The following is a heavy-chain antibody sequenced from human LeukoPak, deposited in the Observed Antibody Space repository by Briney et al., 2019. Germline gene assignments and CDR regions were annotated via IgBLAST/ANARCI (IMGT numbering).Heavy chain of an antibody. CDR1: GGSISSGGYC. CDR3: ARASGRRGYSGYEFGY. V-gene: IGHV4-31*03. CDR2: IYYTGTT. D-gene: IGHD5-12*01. J-gene: IGHJ4*02. Sequence: SQTLSLTCTVSGGSISSGGYCWSWIRQHPGKGLEWIGYIYYTGTTSYNPSLKSRLTISVDTSKNQFSLKLTSVTAADTAVYFCARASGRRGYSGYEFGYWGQGTLVTVSS.